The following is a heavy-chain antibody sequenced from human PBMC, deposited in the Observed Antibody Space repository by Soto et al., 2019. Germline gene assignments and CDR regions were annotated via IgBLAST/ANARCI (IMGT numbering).Heavy chain of an antibody. V-gene: IGHV3-33*01. Sequence: PGGSLRLSCTVSGFNFRDFAMSWVRQAPGKGLEWVAVIWYDGSNKYYADSVKGRFTISRDNSKNTLYLQMNSLRAEDTAVYYCARGYYYDSSGYWPTFDYWGQGTLVTVSS. D-gene: IGHD3-22*01. CDR2: IWYDGSNK. CDR3: ARGYYYDSSGYWPTFDY. J-gene: IGHJ4*02. CDR1: GFNFRDFA.